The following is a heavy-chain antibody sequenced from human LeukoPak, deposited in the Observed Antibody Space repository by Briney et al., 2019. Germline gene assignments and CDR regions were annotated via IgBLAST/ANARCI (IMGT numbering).Heavy chain of an antibody. CDR3: ARGRRPEAMVPGAPDYYYYYYMDV. CDR1: GFTFSSYS. D-gene: IGHD5-18*01. CDR2: ISSSSSYI. V-gene: IGHV3-21*01. J-gene: IGHJ6*03. Sequence: GGSLRLSCAASGFTFSSYSMNWVRQAPGKGLEWVSSISSSSSYIYYADSVKGRFAISRDNAKNSLYLQMNSLRAEDTAVYYCARGRRPEAMVPGAPDYYYYYYMDVWGKGTTVTVSS.